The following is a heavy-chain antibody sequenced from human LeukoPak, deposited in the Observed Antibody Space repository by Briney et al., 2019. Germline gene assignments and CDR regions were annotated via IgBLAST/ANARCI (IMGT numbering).Heavy chain of an antibody. Sequence: GGSLRLSCAASVFTFSSYTMTWVRQAPGKGLEWVSALSGTGGDTYYADSVRGRFTISRDNSKNTLYLQMRSLRAEDTALYYCAKGTEDGYDYWGQGTLVTVSS. V-gene: IGHV3-23*01. CDR2: LSGTGGDT. J-gene: IGHJ4*02. D-gene: IGHD5-24*01. CDR3: AKGTEDGYDY. CDR1: VFTFSSYT.